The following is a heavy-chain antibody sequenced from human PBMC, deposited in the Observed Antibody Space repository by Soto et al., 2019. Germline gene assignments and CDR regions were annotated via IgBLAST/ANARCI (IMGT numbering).Heavy chain of an antibody. Sequence: EVQLVESGGGLVKPGGSLRLSCAASGFTFVSYSMNWVRQAPGKGLEWVSSISTNSRYINYAQSVKGRFTISRDNAKKSLYVEMNSLRAEDTAVYYCARDASCSGGSCYQCDFDYWGQGTLVTVSS. J-gene: IGHJ4*02. D-gene: IGHD2-15*01. CDR2: ISTNSRYI. CDR3: ARDASCSGGSCYQCDFDY. V-gene: IGHV3-21*01. CDR1: GFTFVSYS.